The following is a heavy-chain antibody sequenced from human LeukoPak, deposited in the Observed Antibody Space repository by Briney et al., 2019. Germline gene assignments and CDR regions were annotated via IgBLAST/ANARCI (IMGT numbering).Heavy chain of an antibody. CDR2: IYYSGST. CDR1: GGSISSSSYY. CDR3: ARHRAGGSGMAVDY. D-gene: IGHD3-10*01. V-gene: IGHV4-39*01. Sequence: SETLSLTCTVSGGSISSSSYYWGWIRQPPGKGLEWIGIIYYSGSTYYNPSLKSRLTISVDTSKNQFSLKVSSVTAADTAVYYCARHRAGGSGMAVDYWGQGTPVTVSS. J-gene: IGHJ4*02.